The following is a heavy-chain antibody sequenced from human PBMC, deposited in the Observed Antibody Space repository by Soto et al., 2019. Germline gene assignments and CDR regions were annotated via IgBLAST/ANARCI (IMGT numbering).Heavy chain of an antibody. J-gene: IGHJ3*02. CDR3: ARGRIVLRFLEWRIQKVDAFDI. D-gene: IGHD3-3*01. CDR2: INHSGST. CDR1: GGSFSGYY. V-gene: IGHV4-34*01. Sequence: SETLSLTCAVYGGSFSGYYWSWIRQPPGKGQEWIGEINHSGSTNYNPSLKSRVTISVDTSKNQFSLKLSSVTAADTAVYYCARGRIVLRFLEWRIQKVDAFDIWGQATMVTVSS.